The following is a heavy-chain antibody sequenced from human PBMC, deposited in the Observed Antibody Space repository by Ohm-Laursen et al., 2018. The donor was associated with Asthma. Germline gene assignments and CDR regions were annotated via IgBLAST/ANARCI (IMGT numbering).Heavy chain of an antibody. V-gene: IGHV3-23*01. Sequence: SLRLSCSASGFTFRNYAMTWVRQAPGKGLEWVSTISLGGGGTYFADFVRGRFTISRDNSNNMLYLHMNSLRADDTAVYYCAKDEYSTTLGVGAFDFWGQGTMVTVSS. CDR3: AKDEYSTTLGVGAFDF. D-gene: IGHD6-13*01. J-gene: IGHJ3*01. CDR1: GFTFRNYA. CDR2: ISLGGGGT.